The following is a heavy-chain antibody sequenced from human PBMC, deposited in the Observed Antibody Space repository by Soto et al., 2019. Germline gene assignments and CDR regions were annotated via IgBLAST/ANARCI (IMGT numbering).Heavy chain of an antibody. J-gene: IGHJ5*02. CDR1: GYSFTSYL. CDR3: ARKAGATWAWFDT. CDR2: IYPGDSDT. V-gene: IGHV5-51*01. D-gene: IGHD1-26*01. Sequence: XESLKISRKGCGYSFTSYLLGWARQMPGKGLEWMGIIYPGDSDTRYSPSFQGQVTISADKSISNAYLQWSSLKASDTAMYYCARKAGATWAWFDTWGQGTLVTVSS.